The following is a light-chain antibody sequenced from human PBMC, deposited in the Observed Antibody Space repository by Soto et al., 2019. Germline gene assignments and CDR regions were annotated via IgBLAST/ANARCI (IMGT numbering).Light chain of an antibody. CDR1: QGISNY. CDR2: AAS. J-gene: IGKJ5*01. CDR3: QQNYSPPPIT. Sequence: DIQMTQSPSSLSASVGDRVTITCRASQGISNYLAWYQQKPGKVPKLLIYAASTLQSGVPSRFSGSGSGTDFTLPITSLQPEDFATHYSQQNYSPPPITPGQGPRLEIK. V-gene: IGKV1-27*01.